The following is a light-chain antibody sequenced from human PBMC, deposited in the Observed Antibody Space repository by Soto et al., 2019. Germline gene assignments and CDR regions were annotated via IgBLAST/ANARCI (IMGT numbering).Light chain of an antibody. CDR1: QSICSY. J-gene: IGKJ1*01. CDR2: AAS. CDR3: QQSYSTPRT. V-gene: IGKV1-39*01. Sequence: DIQMTQSPSSLSASVGDRVTITCRASQSICSYLNWYQQKPGKAPKLLIYAASSLQSGVPSRFSGSGSGTDFTLTISSLQPEDVATYYCQQSYSTPRTFGQGTKVEIK.